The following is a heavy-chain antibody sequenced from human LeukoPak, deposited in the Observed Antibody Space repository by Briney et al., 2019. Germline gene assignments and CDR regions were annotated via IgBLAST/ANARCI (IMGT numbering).Heavy chain of an antibody. J-gene: IGHJ4*02. D-gene: IGHD2-2*01. CDR2: IRGSGSGGST. V-gene: IGHV3-23*01. CDR3: AKSFRSTSLDY. Sequence: PGGSLRLSCAASGFTFSSSAMSWVRQAPGKGLEWVSSIRGSGSGGSTYYADSVKGRFTISRDNSRNTLYLQMNSLRAGDTAVYYCAKSFRSTSLDYWGQGTLVTVSS. CDR1: GFTFSSSA.